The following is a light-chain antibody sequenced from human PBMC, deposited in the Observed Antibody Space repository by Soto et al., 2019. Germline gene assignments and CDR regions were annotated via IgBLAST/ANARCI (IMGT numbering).Light chain of an antibody. CDR3: SSYAGSNNYV. CDR1: SSDVGAYDY. V-gene: IGLV2-14*01. J-gene: IGLJ1*01. Sequence: QSALTQPASMSGSPGQSITITCTGTSSDVGAYDYVSWYQHHPGKVPRLIIYEVTKRPSGVSHRFSGSKSGNTASLTISGLQADDQADYYCSSYAGSNNYVFGTGTKVTVL. CDR2: EVT.